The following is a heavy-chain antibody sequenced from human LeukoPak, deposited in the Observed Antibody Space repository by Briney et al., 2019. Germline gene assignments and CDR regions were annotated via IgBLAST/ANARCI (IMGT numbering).Heavy chain of an antibody. J-gene: IGHJ5*02. V-gene: IGHV4-34*01. CDR2: MNHSGST. CDR3: AREYLWDRPWFDP. D-gene: IGHD3-10*01. CDR1: GGSFSGYY. Sequence: SETLSLTCAVYGGSFSGYYWSWIRQPPGKGLEWIGEMNHSGSTNYNPSLKSRVTISVDTSKNQFSLKLSSVTAADTAVYYCAREYLWDRPWFDPWGQGTLVTVSS.